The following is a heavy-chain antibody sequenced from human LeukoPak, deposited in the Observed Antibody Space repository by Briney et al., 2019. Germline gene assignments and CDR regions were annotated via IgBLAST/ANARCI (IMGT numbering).Heavy chain of an antibody. J-gene: IGHJ6*03. CDR3: ARDKAVARGISYYMDV. V-gene: IGHV3-11*04. Sequence: GGSLRLSCAASGFTFSDYYMSWIRQAPGKGLEWVSYISSSGSTIYYADSVKGRFTISRDNAKNSLYLQMNSLRAEDTAVYYCARDKAVARGISYYMDVWGKGTTVTVSS. D-gene: IGHD6-19*01. CDR1: GFTFSDYY. CDR2: ISSSGSTI.